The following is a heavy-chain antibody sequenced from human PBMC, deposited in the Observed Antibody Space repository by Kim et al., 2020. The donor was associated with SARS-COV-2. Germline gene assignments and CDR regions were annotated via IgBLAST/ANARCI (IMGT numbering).Heavy chain of an antibody. Sequence: SQTLSLTCAISGDSVSSNSAAWNWIRQSPSRGLEWLGRTYYRSKWYNDYAVSVKSRITINPDTSKNQFSLQLNSVTPEDTAVYYCARGGGGYCSGGSCSNWFDPWGQGTLVTVSS. D-gene: IGHD2-15*01. V-gene: IGHV6-1*01. CDR3: ARGGGGYCSGGSCSNWFDP. CDR1: GDSVSSNSAA. CDR2: TYYRSKWYN. J-gene: IGHJ5*02.